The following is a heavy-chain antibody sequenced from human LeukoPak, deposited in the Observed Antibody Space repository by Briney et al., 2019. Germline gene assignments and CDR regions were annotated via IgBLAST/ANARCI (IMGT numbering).Heavy chain of an antibody. CDR3: AREKTTVTSHAFDI. V-gene: IGHV4-59*01. CDR2: IYYSGAT. Sequence: PSETLSLTCTVSGGSISSYYWSWIRQPPGKGLEWIGYIYYSGATNYNPSLRSRVTISVDTSKNQFSLKLSSVTAANTAVYYCAREKTTVTSHAFDIWGQGTMVTVSS. J-gene: IGHJ3*02. CDR1: GGSISSYY. D-gene: IGHD4-17*01.